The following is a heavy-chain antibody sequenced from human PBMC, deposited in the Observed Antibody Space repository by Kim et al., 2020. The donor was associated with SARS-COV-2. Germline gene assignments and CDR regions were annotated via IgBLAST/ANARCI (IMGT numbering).Heavy chain of an antibody. J-gene: IGHJ4*02. CDR1: GDSFSADY. CDR3: ARSEGRASWHQFDY. V-gene: IGHV4-59*01. Sequence: SETLSLTCTVSGDSFSADYWSWIRHLPGKGLEWIGYIFYGGDTNYNPSLKSRVTMSWDTSRNEFSVDLTSVTDADTAIYYCARSEGRASWHQFDYWGQGILVTVSS. CDR2: IFYGGDT.